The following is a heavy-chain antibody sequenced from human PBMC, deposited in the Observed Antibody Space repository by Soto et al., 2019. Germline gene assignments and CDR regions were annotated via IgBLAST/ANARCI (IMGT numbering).Heavy chain of an antibody. CDR3: AKDRYCSSSICYRGYFDY. CDR2: VSGSGDST. Sequence: GGSLRLSCAASGFTFSSYAMSWVRQAPGKGLEWVSAVSGSGDSTYYADSVKGRFTISRDNSKNTLYLQMNGLRAEDTAVYYCAKDRYCSSSICYRGYFDYWGQGALVTVSS. D-gene: IGHD2-2*01. J-gene: IGHJ4*02. V-gene: IGHV3-23*01. CDR1: GFTFSSYA.